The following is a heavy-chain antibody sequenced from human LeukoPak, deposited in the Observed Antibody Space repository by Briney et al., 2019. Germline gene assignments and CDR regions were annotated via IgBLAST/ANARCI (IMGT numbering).Heavy chain of an antibody. CDR2: VFDSGGT. CDR1: GGSISNYW. Sequence: SETLSLTCTVAGGSISNYWWSWIRQPPGKGLEWIGYVFDSGGTNYNPSLKSRVTISVDTSKKQFSLKLSSVTAADTAVYYCTRHSVSQWLPHRWGQGTLVTVSS. J-gene: IGHJ4*02. CDR3: TRHSVSQWLPHR. V-gene: IGHV4-59*08. D-gene: IGHD5-12*01.